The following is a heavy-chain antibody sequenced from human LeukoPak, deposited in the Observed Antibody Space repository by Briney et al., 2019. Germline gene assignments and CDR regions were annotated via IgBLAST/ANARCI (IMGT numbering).Heavy chain of an antibody. J-gene: IGHJ6*03. CDR1: GGSISSYY. CDR2: IYTSGST. CDR3: ARDGVGSSSWYYYYYMDV. V-gene: IGHV4-4*07. D-gene: IGHD6-13*01. Sequence: SETLSLTCTVSGGSISSYYWSWIRQPAEKGLEWIGRIYTSGSTNYNPSLKSRVTMSVDTSKNQFSLKLSSVTAADTAVYYCARDGVGSSSWYYYYYMDVWGKGTTVTVSS.